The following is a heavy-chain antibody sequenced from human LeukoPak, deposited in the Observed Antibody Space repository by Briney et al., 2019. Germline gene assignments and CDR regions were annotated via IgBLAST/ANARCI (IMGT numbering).Heavy chain of an antibody. V-gene: IGHV4-59*08. CDR1: NDPFSNYF. Sequence: SETLSLTCSVSNDPFSNYFWSWVRQPPGKGLEWIGYVYFDGTTNSNPSLMDRVTISVNATKHQFSRRLNSVTALHTAVYYCARLPVGLFFDAWGQGALVTVSA. CDR2: VYFDGTT. CDR3: ARLPVGLFFDA. J-gene: IGHJ4*02.